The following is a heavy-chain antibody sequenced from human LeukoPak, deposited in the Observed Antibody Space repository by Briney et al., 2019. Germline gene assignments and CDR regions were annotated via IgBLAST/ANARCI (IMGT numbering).Heavy chain of an antibody. D-gene: IGHD3-9*01. CDR3: ASRYYDLLTGYGVDY. Sequence: KPSETLSLTCTVSGGSISSSNFYWGCIRQPPGKGLEWIGNIYYDTSTYYNPSLKSRVTISVDTSKNQFSLKLSSVTAADTAVYYCASRYYDLLTGYGVDYWGQGTLVTVSS. J-gene: IGHJ4*02. V-gene: IGHV4-39*01. CDR2: IYYDTST. CDR1: GGSISSSNFY.